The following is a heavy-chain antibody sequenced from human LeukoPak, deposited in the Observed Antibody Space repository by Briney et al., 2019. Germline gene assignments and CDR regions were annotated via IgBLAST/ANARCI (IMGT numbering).Heavy chain of an antibody. J-gene: IGHJ5*02. CDR3: ARLSRNFDWSPNWFDP. CDR2: IYPGDSDT. V-gene: IGHV5-51*01. Sequence: GESLKISCKGSGYSFTSYWIGWVRQMPGKGQEWMGIIYPGDSDTRYSPSFQGQVTISADKSISTAYLQWSSLKASDTAMYYCARLSRNFDWSPNWFDPWGQGTLVTVSS. D-gene: IGHD3-9*01. CDR1: GYSFTSYW.